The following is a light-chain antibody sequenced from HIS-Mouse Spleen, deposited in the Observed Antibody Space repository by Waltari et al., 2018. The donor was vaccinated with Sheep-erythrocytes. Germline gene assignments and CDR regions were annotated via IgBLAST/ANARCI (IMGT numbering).Light chain of an antibody. V-gene: IGLV1-44*01. Sequence: QSVLTQPPSASGTPGQRVTISCSGSSSNIGSNTVNWYQQLPGTAPQLLIYSNNQRPSGVPDRFSGSKSGPSASLSISGLQSEDEADYYCAAWDDSLNGYVFGTGTKVTVL. J-gene: IGLJ1*01. CDR2: SNN. CDR1: SSNIGSNT. CDR3: AAWDDSLNGYV.